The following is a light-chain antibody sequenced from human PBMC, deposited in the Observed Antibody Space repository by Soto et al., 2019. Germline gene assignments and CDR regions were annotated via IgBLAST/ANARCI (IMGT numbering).Light chain of an antibody. Sequence: ETVMTQSPATLSVSLGERATLSCRASQSVSIHLAWYQQKPGQAPRLLIYDASNRATGIPARFSGSGSGTDFTLTISTLETEDFAVYYCQQRSNWPITFGQGTRREIK. CDR2: DAS. CDR1: QSVSIH. J-gene: IGKJ5*01. V-gene: IGKV3-11*01. CDR3: QQRSNWPIT.